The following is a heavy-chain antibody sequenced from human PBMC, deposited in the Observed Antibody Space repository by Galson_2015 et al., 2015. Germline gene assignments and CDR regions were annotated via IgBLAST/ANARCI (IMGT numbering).Heavy chain of an antibody. D-gene: IGHD1-14*01. J-gene: IGHJ3*02. CDR3: ARENTLTGSFDAFDI. Sequence: SVKVSCKASGYMLTAYYIHWVRQAPGQGLEWIGRINLKSGGTNYAQKFQGRVTMTRDTTTRTAYMEMSRLRSDDTVVFYCARENTLTGSFDAFDIWGQGTMVTVS. CDR2: INLKSGGT. CDR1: GYMLTAYY. V-gene: IGHV1-2*05.